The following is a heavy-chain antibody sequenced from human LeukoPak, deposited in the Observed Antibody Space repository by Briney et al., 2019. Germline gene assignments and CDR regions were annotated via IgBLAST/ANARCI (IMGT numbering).Heavy chain of an antibody. J-gene: IGHJ4*02. D-gene: IGHD2-15*01. CDR1: GFTFSSYA. Sequence: GGSLRLSCAASGFTFSSYAMSWVRQAPGKGLEWVAAISGSGGSTNYADSVKGRFTISRDNAKNTLYLQMNSLSAEDTAVYYCARETCSGGNCYFDYWGQGTLVTVSS. CDR3: ARETCSGGNCYFDY. CDR2: ISGSGGST. V-gene: IGHV3-23*01.